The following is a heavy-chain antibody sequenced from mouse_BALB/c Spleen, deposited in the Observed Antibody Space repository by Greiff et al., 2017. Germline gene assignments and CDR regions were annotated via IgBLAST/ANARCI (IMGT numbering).Heavy chain of an antibody. Sequence: EVQRVESGGGLVKPGGSLKLSCAASGFTFSSYAMSWVRQTPEKRLEWVATISSGGSYTYYPDSVKGRFTISRDNAKNTLYLQMSSLRSEDTAVYYCNARGLHGLDYWGQGTTLTVSS. V-gene: IGHV5-9-3*01. CDR1: GFTFSSYA. J-gene: IGHJ2*01. CDR2: ISSGGSYT. D-gene: IGHD2-4*01. CDR3: NARGLHGLDY.